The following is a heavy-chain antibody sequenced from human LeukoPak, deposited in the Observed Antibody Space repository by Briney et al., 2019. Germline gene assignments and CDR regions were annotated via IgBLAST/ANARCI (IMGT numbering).Heavy chain of an antibody. J-gene: IGHJ4*02. CDR1: GFTFTTYA. CDR3: AKVWDSSGWTPFDY. D-gene: IGHD6-19*01. Sequence: PGGSLRLSCAASGFTFTTYAMSCVRQAPGKGLEWVSSISGSGGSTYYADSVKGRFTISRDNSKNTLYLQMNSLRAEDTAVYYCAKVWDSSGWTPFDYWGQGTLVTVSS. V-gene: IGHV3-23*01. CDR2: ISGSGGST.